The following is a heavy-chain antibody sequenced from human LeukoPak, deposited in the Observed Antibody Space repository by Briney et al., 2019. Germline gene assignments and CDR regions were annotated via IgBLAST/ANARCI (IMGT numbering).Heavy chain of an antibody. CDR2: ISRSGSVI. D-gene: IGHD1-26*01. J-gene: IGHJ4*02. CDR3: ARSSYLDY. Sequence: PGGSLRLSCAASGLTFSSYEMNWVRQAPGKGLEWVSYISRSGSVIYYADSVKGRFTISRDNAKNSLYLQMNSLRAEDTAVYYCARSSYLDYWGQGTLVAVSS. V-gene: IGHV3-48*03. CDR1: GLTFSSYE.